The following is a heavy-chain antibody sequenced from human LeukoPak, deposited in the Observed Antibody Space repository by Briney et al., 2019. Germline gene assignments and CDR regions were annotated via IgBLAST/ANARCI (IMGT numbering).Heavy chain of an antibody. Sequence: ASVKVSCQASGYIFTSYGISWVRQAPGQGLEWMGWISTYNIDTVYAQKFQDRVTLTTDVSTNTAYMELRSLRSDDTAVYYCAGLLGPRTSPIRGIVIAGGDYWGQGTLVTVSS. CDR1: GYIFTSYG. J-gene: IGHJ4*02. V-gene: IGHV1-18*01. D-gene: IGHD3-10*01. CDR2: ISTYNIDT. CDR3: AGLLGPRTSPIRGIVIAGGDY.